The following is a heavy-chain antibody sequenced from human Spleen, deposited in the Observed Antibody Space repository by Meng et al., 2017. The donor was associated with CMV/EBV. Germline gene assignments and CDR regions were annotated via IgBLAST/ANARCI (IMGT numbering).Heavy chain of an antibody. CDR1: GYIFTDYY. D-gene: IGHD7-27*01. J-gene: IGHJ4*02. CDR2: INPNSGGT. CDR3: ARDNNWGPDY. V-gene: IGHV1-2*02. Sequence: ASVKVSCKASGYIFTDYYMHWVRQAPGQGPEWMGWINPNSGGTNYAQKFQGRVTLTRDTSINTGYMELTRLTSDDTAVYYCARDNNWGPDYWGQGTLVTVSS.